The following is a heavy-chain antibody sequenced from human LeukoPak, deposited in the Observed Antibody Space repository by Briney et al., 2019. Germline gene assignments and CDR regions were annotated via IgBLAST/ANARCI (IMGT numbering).Heavy chain of an antibody. CDR1: GFTFDNYG. CDR3: ARDWGRGYSKYLDF. V-gene: IGHV3-30*03. CDR2: ISNDGSKK. Sequence: GGSLRLSCAASGFTFDNYGMHWVRQAPGKGLECVALISNDGSKKYYAGSAKGRFTISRDNSRNTVFLEMNSLRGDDPAVYFCARDWGRGYSKYLDFWGQGILVTVSS. J-gene: IGHJ4*02. D-gene: IGHD5-18*01.